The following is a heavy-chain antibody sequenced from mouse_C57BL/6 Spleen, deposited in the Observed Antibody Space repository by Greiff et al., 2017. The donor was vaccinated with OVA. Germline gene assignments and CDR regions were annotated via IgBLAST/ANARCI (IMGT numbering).Heavy chain of an antibody. V-gene: IGHV1-81*01. J-gene: IGHJ2*01. CDR2: IYPRSGNT. Sequence: VQLQQSGAELARPGASVKLSCKASGYTFTSYGISWVKQRTGQGLEWIGEIYPRSGNTYYNEKFKGKATLTADKSSSTAYMELRSLTSEDSAVYFCARGLGRMDYFDYWGQGTTLTVSS. CDR1: GYTFTSYG. CDR3: ARGLGRMDYFDY. D-gene: IGHD4-1*01.